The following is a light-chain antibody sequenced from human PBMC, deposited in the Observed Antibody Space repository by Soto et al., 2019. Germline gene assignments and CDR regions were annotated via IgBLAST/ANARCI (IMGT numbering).Light chain of an antibody. CDR2: NNN. Sequence: QSVLAQPPSASGTPGQRVTISCSGSNSNIGSYVVNWYQHLPGTAPKLLIYNNNQRPSGVPDRFSGSKSGTSASLAVSGLQSEDEADYYCATWDDSLDGPVFGGGTKLTVL. CDR1: NSNIGSYV. J-gene: IGLJ2*01. V-gene: IGLV1-44*01. CDR3: ATWDDSLDGPV.